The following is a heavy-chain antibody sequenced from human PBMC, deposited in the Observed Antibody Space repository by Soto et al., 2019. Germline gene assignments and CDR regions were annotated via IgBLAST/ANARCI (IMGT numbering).Heavy chain of an antibody. CDR2: VSASGLNT. J-gene: IGHJ4*02. CDR1: GFTFSTYA. D-gene: IGHD5-18*01. CDR3: AKDRPRSTTGYIFDY. V-gene: IGHV3-23*01. Sequence: EVQLLESGGKLVHPGESLTLSCAASGFTFSTYAMAWVRQAPGKGLEWVSGVSASGLNTDYADSVKGRFYISRDNSKNTVSLQLNSSSGEDAALVYCAKDRPRSTTGYIFDYWGQGTPVTVSS.